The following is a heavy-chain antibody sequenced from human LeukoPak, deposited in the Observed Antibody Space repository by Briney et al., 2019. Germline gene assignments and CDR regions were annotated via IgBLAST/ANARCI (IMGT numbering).Heavy chain of an antibody. V-gene: IGHV4-59*01. CDR3: ARVASIRDRGY. CDR1: GGSISSYY. J-gene: IGHJ4*02. Sequence: SETLSLTCTVAGGSISSYYWSWIRQPPGKGLEWIGYIYYSGSTNYNPSLKSRVTISVDTSKNQFSLKLSSVTAADTAVYYCARVASIRDRGYWGQGTLVTVSS. D-gene: IGHD5-12*01. CDR2: IYYSGST.